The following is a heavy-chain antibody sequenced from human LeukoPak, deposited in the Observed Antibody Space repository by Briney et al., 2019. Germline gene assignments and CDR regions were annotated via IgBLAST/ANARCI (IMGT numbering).Heavy chain of an antibody. J-gene: IGHJ4*02. Sequence: GGSLRLSCAASGFTFSSYAMSWVRQAPGKGLEWVSAISGSGGSTYYADSVKGRFTISRDNSKNTLYLQMNSLRAEDTAVYYCAKAREYSSSWYTPQPFDYWGQGTLVTVSS. CDR1: GFTFSSYA. CDR2: ISGSGGST. V-gene: IGHV3-23*01. CDR3: AKAREYSSSWYTPQPFDY. D-gene: IGHD6-13*01.